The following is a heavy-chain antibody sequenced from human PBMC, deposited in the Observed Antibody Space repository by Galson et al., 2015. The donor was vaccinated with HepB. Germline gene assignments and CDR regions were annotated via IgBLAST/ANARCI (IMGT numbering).Heavy chain of an antibody. CDR1: GFAFGDFT. V-gene: IGHV3-49*03. CDR2: IRNKPYGERT. CDR3: TRAARSGYGYISDH. D-gene: IGHD5-18*01. Sequence: SLRLSCAGSGFAFGDFTIIWFRQTPGKGLEWVGSIRNKPYGERTEYAASVSGRFVISRDDSRSIAYLQMNSLILEDTAVYFCTRAARSGYGYISDHWGQGSLVTVSS. J-gene: IGHJ4*02.